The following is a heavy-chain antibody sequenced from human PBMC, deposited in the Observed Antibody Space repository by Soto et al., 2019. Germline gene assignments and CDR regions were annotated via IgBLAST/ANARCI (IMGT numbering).Heavy chain of an antibody. V-gene: IGHV4-31*03. CDR1: GGSINSGGYY. Sequence: SETLSLTCTVSGGSINSGGYYWSWIRQHPGRGLEWIGYIYYSGSTYYNPSLRSRATISMDTSNNQFSLKLSSVTAADTAVYYCASWRRRYYYDSSGYYRGFDYWGQGTLVTVSS. CDR2: IYYSGST. J-gene: IGHJ4*02. D-gene: IGHD3-22*01. CDR3: ASWRRRYYYDSSGYYRGFDY.